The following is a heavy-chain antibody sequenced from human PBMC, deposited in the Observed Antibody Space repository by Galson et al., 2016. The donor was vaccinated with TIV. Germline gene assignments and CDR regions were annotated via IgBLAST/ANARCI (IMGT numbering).Heavy chain of an antibody. J-gene: IGHJ4*02. CDR2: ISFDGSNT. CDR1: GFTFNRFG. D-gene: IGHD4-17*01. V-gene: IGHV3-30*18. Sequence: SLRLSCAASGFTFNRFGMHWVRQAPSKGLEWVAHISFDGSNTNYVDSVKGRFTTSRDNSKNTLYLQMESLRGEDTAIYFCTKDPRDYDDYPYYFDSWGQGTLVAVSS. CDR3: TKDPRDYDDYPYYFDS.